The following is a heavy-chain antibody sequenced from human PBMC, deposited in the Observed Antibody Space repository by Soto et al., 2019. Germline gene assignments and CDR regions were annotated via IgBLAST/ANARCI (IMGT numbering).Heavy chain of an antibody. CDR2: INHSGST. CDR1: GGSFSGYY. CDR3: ERAMXIVVVVAATAWFDP. Sequence: SETLSLTCAVYGGSFSGYYWSWVRQPPGEGLEWIGEINHSGSTNYNPSLKRRVTISVDTSKNQFSLKLSSVTAADTAVYYCERAMXIVVVVAATAWFDPWGQGTLVTVSS. D-gene: IGHD2-15*01. J-gene: IGHJ5*02. V-gene: IGHV4-34*01.